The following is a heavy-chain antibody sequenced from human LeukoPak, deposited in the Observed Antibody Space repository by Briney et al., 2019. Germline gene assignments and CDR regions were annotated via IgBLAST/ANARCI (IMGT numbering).Heavy chain of an antibody. J-gene: IGHJ4*02. Sequence: RASVKVSCKASGYTFTGYYMHWVRQAPGQGLEWMGWINPNSGGTNYAQKFQGRVTMTRDTSISTAYMELSRLRSDDTAVYYCAREVQPPREGCDSSGYLPTYFDYWGQGTLVTVSS. V-gene: IGHV1-2*02. CDR2: INPNSGGT. CDR3: AREVQPPREGCDSSGYLPTYFDY. CDR1: GYTFTGYY. D-gene: IGHD3-22*01.